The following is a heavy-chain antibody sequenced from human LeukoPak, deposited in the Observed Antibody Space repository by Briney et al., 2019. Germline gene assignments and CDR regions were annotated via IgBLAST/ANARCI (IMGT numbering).Heavy chain of an antibody. CDR2: ISGSGGST. CDR1: AFTFSNYN. J-gene: IGHJ4*02. Sequence: PGGSLRLSCAASAFTFSNYNMNWVRQAPGKGLECVSAISGSGGSTYYADSVKGRFTISRDNSKNTLYLQMNSLRAEDTAVYNCAKGYGDYVGKAFDYWGQGTLVTVSS. D-gene: IGHD4-17*01. V-gene: IGHV3-23*01. CDR3: AKGYGDYVGKAFDY.